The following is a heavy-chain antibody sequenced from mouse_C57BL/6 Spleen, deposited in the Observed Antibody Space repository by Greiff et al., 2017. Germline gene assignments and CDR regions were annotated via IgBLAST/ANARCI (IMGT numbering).Heavy chain of an antibody. Sequence: EVHLVESGGGLVQPGGSLSLSCAASGFTFTDYYMSWVRQPPGKALEWLGFIRNKANGYTTEYSASVKGRFTISRDNSQSILYLQMNALRAEDSATYYCARYEGGVFDYWGQGTTLTVSS. CDR1: GFTFTDYY. V-gene: IGHV7-3*01. CDR2: IRNKANGYTT. J-gene: IGHJ2*01. CDR3: ARYEGGVFDY.